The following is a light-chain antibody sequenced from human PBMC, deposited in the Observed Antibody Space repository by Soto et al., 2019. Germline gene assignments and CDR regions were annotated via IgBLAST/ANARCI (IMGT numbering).Light chain of an antibody. Sequence: DIQLTQSPSFLSASVGDRVTITCRASQGISTFLAWYQQKPGTAPQRLIYAASTLQSGVPSRFSGSGSGTEFTLTISSLQPEDFATYVCQQVNNYPLTFGGGTKVEIK. CDR3: QQVNNYPLT. CDR1: QGISTF. CDR2: AAS. V-gene: IGKV1-9*01. J-gene: IGKJ4*01.